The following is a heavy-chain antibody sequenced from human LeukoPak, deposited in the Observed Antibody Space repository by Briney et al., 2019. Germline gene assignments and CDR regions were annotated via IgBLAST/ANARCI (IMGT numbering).Heavy chain of an antibody. J-gene: IGHJ6*03. V-gene: IGHV3-23*01. CDR2: ISGSGGST. CDR1: GFTFSSYA. D-gene: IGHD2-2*01. Sequence: GGSLRLSCAASGFTFSSYAMSWVRQAPGKGLEWVSAISGSGGSTYYADSVKGRFTISRDNSKNTLYLQMNSLRAEDTAVYYCAKDRGVVVPAAKDMDVWGKGTTVTVSS. CDR3: AKDRGVVVPAAKDMDV.